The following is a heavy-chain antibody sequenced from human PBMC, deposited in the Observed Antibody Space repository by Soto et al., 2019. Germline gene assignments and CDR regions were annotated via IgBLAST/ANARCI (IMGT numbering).Heavy chain of an antibody. CDR3: ARGTSSTYSYSAY. Sequence: QVQLVESGGGVVQPGTSLRLSCAASGFTFSSYAMHWVRQAPGKGLEWVAAITSDENTKYYADSVKGRFTVSRDNSQNTVFLQMNSLRTEDTAVYYCARGTSSTYSYSAYWGPGTLVTVSS. J-gene: IGHJ4*02. D-gene: IGHD2-2*01. CDR2: ITSDENTK. V-gene: IGHV3-30-3*01. CDR1: GFTFSSYA.